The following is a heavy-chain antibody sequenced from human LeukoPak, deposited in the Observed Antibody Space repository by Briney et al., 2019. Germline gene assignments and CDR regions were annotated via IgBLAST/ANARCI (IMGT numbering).Heavy chain of an antibody. CDR2: MNPNSGNT. Sequence: ASVKVSCKASGYTFTSYDINWVRQATGQGLKWMGWMNPNSGNTGYAQKFQGRVTMTRNTSISTAYMELSSLRSEDTAVYYCARGLGNDGIFDYWGQGTLVTVSS. CDR3: ARGLGNDGIFDY. CDR1: GYTFTSYD. J-gene: IGHJ4*02. D-gene: IGHD1-1*01. V-gene: IGHV1-8*01.